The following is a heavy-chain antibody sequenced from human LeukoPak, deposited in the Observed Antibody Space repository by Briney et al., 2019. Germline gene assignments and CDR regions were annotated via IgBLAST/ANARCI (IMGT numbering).Heavy chain of an antibody. D-gene: IGHD6-19*01. V-gene: IGHV3-53*01. J-gene: IGHJ2*01. CDR2: TYSGGST. Sequence: GGSLRLSCAASGFTVSSNYMSWVRQAPGKGLEWVSVTYSGGSTYYADSVKGRFTISRDNAKNSVYLQMNGLKAEDTAVYHCVGGPGWVFDLWGRGTLVTVSS. CDR3: VGGPGWVFDL. CDR1: GFTVSSNY.